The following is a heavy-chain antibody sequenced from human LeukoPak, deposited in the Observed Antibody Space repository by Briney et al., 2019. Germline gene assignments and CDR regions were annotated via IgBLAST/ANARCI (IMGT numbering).Heavy chain of an antibody. D-gene: IGHD3-22*01. V-gene: IGHV5-51*01. J-gene: IGHJ4*02. CDR1: GYGFTTYW. Sequence: GESLKISCKGSGYGFTTYWIAWVRQMPGKGLEWMGIIYPADSDTRYSPSFQGQVTISADRSISTAYLQWSSLKASDTAMYECERLLHYFDPGGSYNPLTNFDYWGQGTLVTVSS. CDR3: ERLLHYFDPGGSYNPLTNFDY. CDR2: IYPADSDT.